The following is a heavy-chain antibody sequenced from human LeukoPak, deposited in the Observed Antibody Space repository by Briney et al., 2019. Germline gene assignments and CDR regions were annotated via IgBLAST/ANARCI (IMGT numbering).Heavy chain of an antibody. V-gene: IGHV4-59*01. CDR3: ARDTGVVVGYFQH. J-gene: IGHJ1*01. Sequence: SETLSLTCTVSGGSISTCYWSWIRQPPGKGLEWIGYIYYSGSTSYNPSLKSRITISVDTFKNQFSLKLSSVTAADTAVYYCARDTGVVVGYFQHWGQGTLVTVSS. CDR1: GGSISTCY. D-gene: IGHD2-15*01. CDR2: IYYSGST.